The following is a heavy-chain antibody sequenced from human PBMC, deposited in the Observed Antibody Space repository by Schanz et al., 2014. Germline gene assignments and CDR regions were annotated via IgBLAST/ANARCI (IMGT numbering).Heavy chain of an antibody. CDR2: ISGSGGST. CDR1: GFTFSSYA. J-gene: IGHJ2*01. CDR3: AKDAPYPFDL. Sequence: EVHLLESGGGLVPPGGSLRLSCAASGFTFSSYAMSWVRQAPGKGLEWVSAISGSGGSTYYADSVKGRFTISRDNAKNSLYLQMTSLRADDTAVYYCAKDAPYPFDLWGRGTLITVSS. V-gene: IGHV3-23*01.